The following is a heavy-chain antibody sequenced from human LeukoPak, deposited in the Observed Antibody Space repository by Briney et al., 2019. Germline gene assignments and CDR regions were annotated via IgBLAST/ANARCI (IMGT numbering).Heavy chain of an antibody. CDR1: GFTVSSNY. CDR3: ARGLHLGSDI. Sequence: PAGSLRLSCAASGFTVSSNYMSWVRQAPRKGLEWVSVMYSGCSAYYSDSVKGRFTISRDNSKNTLYLQMNSLRAEDTAMYYCARGLHLGSDIWGQGTMVTVSS. J-gene: IGHJ3*02. D-gene: IGHD7-27*01. V-gene: IGHV3-66*02. CDR2: MYSGCSA.